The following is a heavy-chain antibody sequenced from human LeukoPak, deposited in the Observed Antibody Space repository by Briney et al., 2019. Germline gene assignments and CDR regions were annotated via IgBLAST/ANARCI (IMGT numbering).Heavy chain of an antibody. CDR2: TYYRSKWFN. D-gene: IGHD1-26*01. V-gene: IGHV6-1*01. Sequence: SQILSLTCAISGDSVSSISVTWNWIRQSPSRGLEWLGRTYYRSKWFNDFAVSVKSRITINPDTSKNQFSLQLNSVTPEDTAVYYCARASSGRFDLWGQRTLVTVSS. CDR3: ARASSGRFDL. J-gene: IGHJ5*02. CDR1: GDSVSSISVT.